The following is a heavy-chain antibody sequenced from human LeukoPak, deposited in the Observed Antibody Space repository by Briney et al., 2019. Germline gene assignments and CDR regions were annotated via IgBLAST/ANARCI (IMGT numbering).Heavy chain of an antibody. CDR2: IYSSGSA. CDR3: ARDYYDSSWSYMDV. CDR1: GGSISSYY. V-gene: IGHV4-4*07. Sequence: SETLSLTCTVSGGSISSYYWSWIRQPAGKGLEYIGRIYSSGSANYNPSLKSRVSMSVDTSKNQFSLKLNSVTAADTAVYYCARDYYDSSWSYMDVWGKGTTVTVSS. J-gene: IGHJ6*03. D-gene: IGHD3-22*01.